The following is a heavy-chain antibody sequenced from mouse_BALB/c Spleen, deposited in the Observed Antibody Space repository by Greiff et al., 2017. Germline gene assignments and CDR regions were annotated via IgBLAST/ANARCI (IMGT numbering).Heavy chain of an antibody. J-gene: IGHJ3*01. CDR1: GFTFSSFG. V-gene: IGHV5-17*02. D-gene: IGHD4-1*01. Sequence: EVQLMESGGGLVQPGGSRKLSCAASGFTFSSFGMHWVRQAPEKGLEWVAYISSGSSTIYYADTVKGRFTISRDNPKNTLFLQMTSLRSEDTAMYYCAREELRGGFAYWGQGTLVTVSA. CDR3: AREELRGGFAY. CDR2: ISSGSSTI.